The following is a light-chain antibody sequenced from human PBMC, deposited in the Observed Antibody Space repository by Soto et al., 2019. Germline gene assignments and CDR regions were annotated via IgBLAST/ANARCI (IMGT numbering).Light chain of an antibody. CDR2: DVS. CDR3: SSYTSSSTHV. Sequence: QSALTQPASVSGSPGQSITISCTGTSSDVGAYTFVYWYQQHPDKVPKLMIFDVSRRPSGVSDRFSSSKSGNTASLTISGLQPEDEADYYCSSYTSSSTHVFGSGTKLTVL. V-gene: IGLV2-14*03. J-gene: IGLJ1*01. CDR1: SSDVGAYTF.